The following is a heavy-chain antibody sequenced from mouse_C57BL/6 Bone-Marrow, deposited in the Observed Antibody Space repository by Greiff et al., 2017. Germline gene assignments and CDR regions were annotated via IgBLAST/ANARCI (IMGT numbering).Heavy chain of an antibody. CDR1: GFNIKDDY. V-gene: IGHV14-4*01. CDR3: TLIRLVPLSDFDY. D-gene: IGHD3-2*02. J-gene: IGHJ2*01. Sequence: EVQLQQSGAELVRPGASVTLSCTASGFNIKDDYMHWVKQRPEQGLEWIGWIDPENGDTEYASKFQGKATITADTSSNTAYLQLSSLTSEDTAVYYCTLIRLVPLSDFDYWGQGTTLTVSA. CDR2: IDPENGDT.